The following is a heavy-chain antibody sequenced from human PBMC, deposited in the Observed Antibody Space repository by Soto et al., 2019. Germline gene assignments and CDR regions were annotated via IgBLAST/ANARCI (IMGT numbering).Heavy chain of an antibody. Sequence: GESLKISCKGSGYSFTRYWISWVHQMPGKGLEWMGRIDPSDSYTNYSPSFQGHVTISADKSISSAYLQWSSLKASDTAMYYCARLAITFGGVIVTSGDYWGPGTLVTV. CDR2: IDPSDSYT. D-gene: IGHD3-16*02. V-gene: IGHV5-10-1*01. CDR3: ARLAITFGGVIVTSGDY. CDR1: GYSFTRYW. J-gene: IGHJ4*02.